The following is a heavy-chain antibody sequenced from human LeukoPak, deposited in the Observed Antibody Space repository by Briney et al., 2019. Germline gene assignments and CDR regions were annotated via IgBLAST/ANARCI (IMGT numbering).Heavy chain of an antibody. V-gene: IGHV1-2*02. D-gene: IGHD3-10*01. CDR1: GYTFTGYY. CDR2: INPNSGDS. Sequence: ASVKVSCKASGYTFTGYYMHWVRRAPGQGLEWMGWINPNSGDSNIAQNFQIRVTMTRDKSISTIYMELRRLRFDDTAVYYCARGRDEIDYWGQGTLVTVSS. CDR3: ARGRDEIDY. J-gene: IGHJ4*02.